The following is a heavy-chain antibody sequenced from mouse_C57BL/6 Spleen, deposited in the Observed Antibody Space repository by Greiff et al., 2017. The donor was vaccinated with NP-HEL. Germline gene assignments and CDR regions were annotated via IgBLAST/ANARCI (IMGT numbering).Heavy chain of an antibody. D-gene: IGHD1-1*01. V-gene: IGHV1-50*01. Sequence: QVQLQQPGAELVKPGASVKLSCKASGYTFTSYWMQWVKQRPGQGLEWIGEIDPSDSYTNYNQKFKGKATLTVDTSSRTAYMQLSSLTSEDSAGYCCARGSSAYWYFDVWGTGTTVTVSS. J-gene: IGHJ1*03. CDR2: IDPSDSYT. CDR3: ARGSSAYWYFDV. CDR1: GYTFTSYW.